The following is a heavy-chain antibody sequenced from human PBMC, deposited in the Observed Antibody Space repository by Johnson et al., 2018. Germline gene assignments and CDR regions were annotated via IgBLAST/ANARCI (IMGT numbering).Heavy chain of an antibody. CDR2: FYYYGST. V-gene: IGHV4-39*01. J-gene: IGHJ6*02. D-gene: IGHD4-17*01. CDR3: VSINGDYDYGMDV. Sequence: QVQLQESGPGLVKPSATLSLTCTVSGGSIKSSNYYWCWIRQPPGKGLEWIGSFYYYGSTYYNLPLKSRVFISVDTSKMQFSLKLSSVTAADTAVYYCVSINGDYDYGMDVWGQGTTVTVSS. CDR1: GGSIKSSNYY.